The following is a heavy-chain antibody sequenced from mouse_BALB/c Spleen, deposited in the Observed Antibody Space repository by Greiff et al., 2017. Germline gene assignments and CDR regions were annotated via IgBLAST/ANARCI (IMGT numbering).Heavy chain of an antibody. CDR1: GFTFSSFG. J-gene: IGHJ4*01. V-gene: IGHV5-17*02. D-gene: IGHD3-2*02. CDR3: ARRGSPFDY. CDR2: ISSGSSTI. Sequence: EVQVVESGGGLVQPGGSRKLSCAASGFTFSSFGMHWVRQAPEKGLEWVAYISSGSSTIYYADTVKGRFTISRDNPKNTLFLQMTSLRSEDTAMYYCARRGSPFDYWGQGTSVTVSS.